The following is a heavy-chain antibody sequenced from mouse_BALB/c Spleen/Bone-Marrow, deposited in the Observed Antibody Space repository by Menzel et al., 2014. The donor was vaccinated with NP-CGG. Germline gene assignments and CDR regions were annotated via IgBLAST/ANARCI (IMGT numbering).Heavy chain of an antibody. Sequence: VQLQQSGPSLVQPSQSLSIPCTVSGFSLTSYGVHWVRQSPGKGLEWLGVIWRGGSTDYNAAFMSRLSITKDNTKSQVFFKMNSLQADDTAIYYCAKRGNYGYFDYWGQGTTLTVSS. CDR2: IWRGGST. CDR1: GFSLTSYG. V-gene: IGHV2-5-1*01. CDR3: AKRGNYGYFDY. J-gene: IGHJ2*01. D-gene: IGHD2-1*01.